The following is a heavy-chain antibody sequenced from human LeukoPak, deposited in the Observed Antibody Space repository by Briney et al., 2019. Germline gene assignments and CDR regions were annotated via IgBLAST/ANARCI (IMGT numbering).Heavy chain of an antibody. Sequence: PSETLSLTCTVSGDSISNSNSYWGWVRQPPGKGLEWIGSIDNTGRTYYNPSLKSRVTISVDTSKNQFSLKLSSVTAADTAVYYCARHIAVAGTYQKWYFDYWGQGTLVTVSS. D-gene: IGHD6-19*01. J-gene: IGHJ4*02. CDR1: GDSISNSNSY. V-gene: IGHV4-39*01. CDR3: ARHIAVAGTYQKWYFDY. CDR2: IDNTGRT.